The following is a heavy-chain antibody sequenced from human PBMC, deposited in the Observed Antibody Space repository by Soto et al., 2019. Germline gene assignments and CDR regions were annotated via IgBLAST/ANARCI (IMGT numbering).Heavy chain of an antibody. Sequence: QVQLVQSGAEVKKPGASVKVSCKASGYTFTSYAMHWVRQAPGQRLEWMGWINAGNGNTKYSQKFQGRVTITRDTTGRIAYMEMSSLRSEDTAVYYCASCIAAAGILGGYYYGGVDVWGQGPTVTVSS. CDR3: ASCIAAAGILGGYYYGGVDV. V-gene: IGHV1-3*01. D-gene: IGHD6-13*01. CDR1: GYTFTSYA. CDR2: INAGNGNT. J-gene: IGHJ6*02.